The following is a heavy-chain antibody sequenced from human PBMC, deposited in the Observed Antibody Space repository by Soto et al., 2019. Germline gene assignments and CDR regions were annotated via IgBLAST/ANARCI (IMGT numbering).Heavy chain of an antibody. Sequence: ASVKVSCKASGYTFTIYGISWVRQAPGQGLEWMGWISAYNGNTNYAQKLQGRVTMTTDTSTSTAYMELRSLRSDDTAVYYCARDHSDIVVVVAATLPPLDAFDIWGQGAMVTV. V-gene: IGHV1-18*01. CDR3: ARDHSDIVVVVAATLPPLDAFDI. CDR1: GYTFTIYG. D-gene: IGHD2-15*01. J-gene: IGHJ3*02. CDR2: ISAYNGNT.